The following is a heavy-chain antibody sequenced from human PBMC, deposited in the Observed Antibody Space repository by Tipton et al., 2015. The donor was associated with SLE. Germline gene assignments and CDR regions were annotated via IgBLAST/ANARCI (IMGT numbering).Heavy chain of an antibody. Sequence: SLRLSCAASGLTFSDYYMSWIRQAPGKGLEWVSYISSSGSTIYYADSVKGRFTISRDNAKNSLYLQMNSLRAEDTAVYYCARARRDGYNRSFDYWGQGTLVTVSS. V-gene: IGHV3-11*01. D-gene: IGHD5-24*01. CDR3: ARARRDGYNRSFDY. J-gene: IGHJ4*02. CDR2: ISSSGSTI. CDR1: GLTFSDYY.